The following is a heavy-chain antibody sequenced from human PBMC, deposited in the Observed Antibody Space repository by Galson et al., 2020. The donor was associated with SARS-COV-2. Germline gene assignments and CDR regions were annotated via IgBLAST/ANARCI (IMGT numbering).Heavy chain of an antibody. D-gene: IGHD5-12*01. CDR3: AIFGYGGAFEL. Sequence: ASVTLSCTVSGYSLTAFSMHWVRQLSGEGLEWMGGLAPEHGETIYAQKFQGRVTMTENTSTDTVYMELRRLSSEDTAVYYGAIFGYGGAFELWGQGTMVTVS. CDR2: LAPEHGET. CDR1: GYSLTAFS. J-gene: IGHJ3*01. V-gene: IGHV1-24*01.